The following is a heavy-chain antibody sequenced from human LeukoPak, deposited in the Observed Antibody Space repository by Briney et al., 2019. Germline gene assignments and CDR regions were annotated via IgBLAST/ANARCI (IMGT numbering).Heavy chain of an antibody. Sequence: GGSLRLSCAASGFTFSSYGMHWVRQAPGKGLEWVAVIWYDGSNKYYADSVKGRFTISRDNSKNTLYLQMNSLRAEDTAVYYCARCKAYDFWSGSPPAGMDVWGQGTTVTVSS. J-gene: IGHJ6*02. CDR1: GFTFSSYG. V-gene: IGHV3-33*01. D-gene: IGHD3-3*01. CDR2: IWYDGSNK. CDR3: ARCKAYDFWSGSPPAGMDV.